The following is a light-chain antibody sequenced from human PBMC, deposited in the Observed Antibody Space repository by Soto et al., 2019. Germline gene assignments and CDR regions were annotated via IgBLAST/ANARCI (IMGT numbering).Light chain of an antibody. V-gene: IGLV2-14*01. Sequence: QSALTQPASVSGSPGQSITISCTGTSSDVGGYNYVSWYQQHPGKAPKLMIYEVSNRPSGVSNRFSGSKSGNTASLTISGLQAGDEADYYCSSYTSSSTLAVFGTGTKLTVL. CDR3: SSYTSSSTLAV. CDR2: EVS. CDR1: SSDVGGYNY. J-gene: IGLJ1*01.